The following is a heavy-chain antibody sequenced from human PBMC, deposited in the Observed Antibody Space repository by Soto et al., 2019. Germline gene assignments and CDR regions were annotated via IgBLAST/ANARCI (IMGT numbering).Heavy chain of an antibody. CDR3: AREVEQSHTYTTCFDY. Sequence: GGSLRLSCAASGFTLRNYGMHWVRQAPGKGLEWVAVGRYDGSNKFYADSVRGRFTISRDNSNNTLYLQMNRLRAEATAVYYCAREVEQSHTYTTCFDYWGQGTLVTVSS. J-gene: IGHJ4*02. CDR1: GFTLRNYG. V-gene: IGHV3-33*01. D-gene: IGHD6-19*01. CDR2: GRYDGSNK.